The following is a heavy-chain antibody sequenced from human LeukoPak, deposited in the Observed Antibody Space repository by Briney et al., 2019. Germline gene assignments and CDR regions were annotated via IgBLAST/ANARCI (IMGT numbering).Heavy chain of an antibody. CDR3: ARGLRDYGADY. V-gene: IGHV4-31*03. CDR1: GGSISSGGYY. CDR2: IYYSGCT. Sequence: TPSLTCTVSGGSISSGGYYWSWIRQNPGKGLEWIGYIYYSGCTYYNPSLKSRVTISVDTSKNQFSLKLSSVTAADTAVYYCARGLRDYGADYWGQGTLVTVSS. J-gene: IGHJ4*02. D-gene: IGHD4-17*01.